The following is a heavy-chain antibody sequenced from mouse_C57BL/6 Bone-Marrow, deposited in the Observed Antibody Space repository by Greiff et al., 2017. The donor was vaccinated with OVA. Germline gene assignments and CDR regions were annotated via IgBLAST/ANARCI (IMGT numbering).Heavy chain of an antibody. CDR2: IYPSDSET. D-gene: IGHD2-4*01. CDR1: GYTFTSYW. V-gene: IGHV1-61*01. Sequence: QVQLQQPGAELVRPGSSVKLSCKASGYTFTSYWMDWVKQRPGQGLEWIGNIYPSDSETHHNQKFKDKATLTVDKSSSTAYMQLSSLTSEDSAVYYCARPSYDYDAWFAYWGQGTLVTVSA. J-gene: IGHJ3*01. CDR3: ARPSYDYDAWFAY.